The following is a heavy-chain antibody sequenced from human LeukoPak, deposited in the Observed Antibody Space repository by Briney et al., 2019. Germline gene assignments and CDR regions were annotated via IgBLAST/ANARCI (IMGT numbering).Heavy chain of an antibody. V-gene: IGHV3-23*01. D-gene: IGHD5-24*01. J-gene: IGHJ4*02. Sequence: GGSLRLSCAASGFTFSTYAVNWVRQAPGKGLEWLSTISDTGGSTYYADSVKGRFTISRDNSQNTLFLQINSLRAEDTAIYYCAKSMSTTSRGFFDYWGQGALVTVSS. CDR3: AKSMSTTSRGFFDY. CDR1: GFTFSTYA. CDR2: ISDTGGST.